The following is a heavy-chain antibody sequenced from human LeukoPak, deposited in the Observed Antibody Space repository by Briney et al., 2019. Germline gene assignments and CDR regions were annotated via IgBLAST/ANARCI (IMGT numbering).Heavy chain of an antibody. CDR1: AFSLNAYN. Sequence: GGSLRLSCAASAFSLNAYNMNWVRQAPGKGLEWVSSISYTGTYIYYADSVKGRFTISRDNAQNSLYLQMNSLRAEDTAVYYCGKDPNGNFIGAFDFWGQGTMVTVSS. D-gene: IGHD4-23*01. CDR3: GKDPNGNFIGAFDF. J-gene: IGHJ3*01. V-gene: IGHV3-21*04. CDR2: ISYTGTYI.